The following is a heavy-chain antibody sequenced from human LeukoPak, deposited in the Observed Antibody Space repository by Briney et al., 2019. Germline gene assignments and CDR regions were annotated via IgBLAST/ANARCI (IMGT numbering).Heavy chain of an antibody. V-gene: IGHV4-61*02. Sequence: SETLSLTCTVSGGSISSSSYYWSWIRQPAGKGLEWIGRIYTSGSTNYNPSLKSRVTMSVDTSKNQFSLKLSSVTAADTAVYYCARGYYGSGTYNYMDVWGKGTTVTISS. D-gene: IGHD3-10*01. CDR1: GGSISSSSYY. CDR3: ARGYYGSGTYNYMDV. J-gene: IGHJ6*03. CDR2: IYTSGST.